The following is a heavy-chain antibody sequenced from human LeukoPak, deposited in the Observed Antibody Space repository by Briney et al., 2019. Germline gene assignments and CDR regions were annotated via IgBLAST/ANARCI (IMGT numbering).Heavy chain of an antibody. CDR2: ISGSGGST. CDR1: GFTFSSYA. D-gene: IGHD3-3*01. V-gene: IGHV3-23*01. CDR3: AKATPRYYDFWSGYLSP. J-gene: IGHJ5*02. Sequence: GGSLRLSCAASGFTFSSYAMSWVRQAPGKGLEWVSAISGSGGSTYYADSVKGWFTISRDNSKNTLYLQMNSLRAEDTAVYYCAKATPRYYDFWSGYLSPWGQGTLVTVSS.